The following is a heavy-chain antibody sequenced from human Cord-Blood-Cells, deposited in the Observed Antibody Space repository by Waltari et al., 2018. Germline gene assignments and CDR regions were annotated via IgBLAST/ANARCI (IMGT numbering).Heavy chain of an antibody. J-gene: IGHJ4*02. Sequence: QVQLQESGPGLVKPSETLSLTCTVSGGSVSSGSYYWRWIRQPPGKGLEWIGYIYYSGSTNYNPSLKSRVTISVDTSKNQFSLKLSSVTAADTAVYYCARDPVAGTPFDYWGQGTLVTVSS. D-gene: IGHD6-19*01. CDR1: GGSVSSGSYY. CDR3: ARDPVAGTPFDY. CDR2: IYYSGST. V-gene: IGHV4-61*01.